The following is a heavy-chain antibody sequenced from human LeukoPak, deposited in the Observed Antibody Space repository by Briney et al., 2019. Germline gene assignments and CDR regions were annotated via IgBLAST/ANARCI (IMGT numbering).Heavy chain of an antibody. CDR3: ASTLYCSSSRCYPVDY. CDR2: IYHSGST. D-gene: IGHD2-2*01. V-gene: IGHV4-38-2*02. CDR1: GYSISSGYY. Sequence: PSETLSLTCTVSGYSISSGYYWGWIRQPPGKGLEWIGSIYHSGSTNYNPSLKSRVTISVDTSKNQFSLKLSSVTAADTAVYYCASTLYCSSSRCYPVDYWGQGTLVSVSS. J-gene: IGHJ4*02.